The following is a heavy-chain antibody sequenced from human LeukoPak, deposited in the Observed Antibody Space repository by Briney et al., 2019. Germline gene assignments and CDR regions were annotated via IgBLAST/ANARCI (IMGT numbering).Heavy chain of an antibody. D-gene: IGHD3-22*01. V-gene: IGHV3-23*01. CDR2: ISGSGGST. Sequence: GGSLRLSCAASGFTFSSYAMSWVRQAPGKGLEWVSAISGSGGSTYYADSVKGRFTISRDNSKNTLYLQMNSLRAEDTAVYYCARDQWDDSSGRVLGYFQHWGQGTLVTVSS. J-gene: IGHJ1*01. CDR3: ARDQWDDSSGRVLGYFQH. CDR1: GFTFSSYA.